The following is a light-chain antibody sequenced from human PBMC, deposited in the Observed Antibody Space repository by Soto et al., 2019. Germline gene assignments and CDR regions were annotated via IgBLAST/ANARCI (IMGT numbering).Light chain of an antibody. J-gene: IGLJ2*01. CDR1: SSDVGGYNY. V-gene: IGLV2-8*01. CDR3: SSYAGSNNVV. Sequence: QSVLTQPPSASGSPEQSVTISCTGTSSDVGGYNYVSWYQQHPGKAPKLMIYEVTKRPSGVPDRFSGSKSGNTASLTVSGLQAEDEADYYCSSYAGSNNVVFGGGTKLTVL. CDR2: EVT.